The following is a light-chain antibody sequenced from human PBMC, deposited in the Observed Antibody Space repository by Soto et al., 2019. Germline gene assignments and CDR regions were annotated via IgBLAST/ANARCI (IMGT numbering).Light chain of an antibody. CDR2: DVS. V-gene: IGKV3-11*01. CDR1: QSVSSF. CDR3: QHYKTWPLS. J-gene: IGKJ4*01. Sequence: EIVLTQSPVTLSLSPGERATLSCRASQSVSSFLAWYQQKPGQPPRLLIYDVSNRAAGIPARFSGSGSGTDFTLTISSLEPEDFAVYYCQHYKTWPLSFGGGTKVEI.